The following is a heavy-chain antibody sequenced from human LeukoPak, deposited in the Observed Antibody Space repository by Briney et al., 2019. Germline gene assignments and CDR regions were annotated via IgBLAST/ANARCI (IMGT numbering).Heavy chain of an antibody. CDR1: GGSISSSSYY. D-gene: IGHD6-25*01. CDR2: IYYSGST. J-gene: IGHJ5*02. V-gene: IGHV4-39*07. CDR3: ARVRKTAPYNWFDP. Sequence: SETLSLTCTVSGGSISSSSYYWGWIRQPPGKGLEWIGSIYYSGSTYYNPSLKSRVTISVDTSKNQFSLKLSSVTAADTAVYYCARVRKTAPYNWFDPWGQGTLVTGSS.